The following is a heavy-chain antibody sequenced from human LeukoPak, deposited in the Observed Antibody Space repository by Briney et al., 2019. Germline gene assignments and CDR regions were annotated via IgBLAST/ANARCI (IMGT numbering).Heavy chain of an antibody. CDR2: INEDGGGR. D-gene: IGHD2-2*01. J-gene: IGHJ6*04. CDR3: ATRYCSIAACRASSYKSLDV. V-gene: IGHV3-7*01. Sequence: PGGSLRLSCAASGFTFTTYWMTWVRQAPGKGLEWVANINEDGGGRYYTISRDNAKNSVHLQMNSLRAEDTAVYYCATRYCSIAACRASSYKSLDVWGKGTTVTVSS. CDR1: GFTFTTYW.